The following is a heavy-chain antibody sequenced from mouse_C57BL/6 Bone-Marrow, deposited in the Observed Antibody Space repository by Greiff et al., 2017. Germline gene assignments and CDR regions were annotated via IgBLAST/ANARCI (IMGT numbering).Heavy chain of an antibody. CDR3: SSCDGNYFDF. CDR1: GFNIKDDY. Sequence: EVKVVESGAELVRPGASVKLSCTASGFNIKDDYIHWVKQRPEQGLEWIGWIDPEIGDTEYASKFQGKATITSDTSSNTAYLQLSSLTSEDTAVYYCSSCDGNYFDFWGQGTPLTVAS. D-gene: IGHD2-3*01. J-gene: IGHJ2*01. V-gene: IGHV14-4*01. CDR2: IDPEIGDT.